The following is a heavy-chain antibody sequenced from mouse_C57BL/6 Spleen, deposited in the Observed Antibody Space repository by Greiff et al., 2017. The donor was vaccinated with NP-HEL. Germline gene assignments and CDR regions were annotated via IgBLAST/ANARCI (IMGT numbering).Heavy chain of an antibody. CDR2: IHTNSGST. D-gene: IGHD3-2*02. Sequence: VQLQQPGAELVKPGASVKLSCKASGYTFTSYWMHWVKQRPGQGLEWIGMIHTNSGSTNYNEKFKSKATLTVDKSSSTAYMQLISLTSEDSAVYDCARDRTAQVYYAMDYWGQGTSVTVSS. CDR3: ARDRTAQVYYAMDY. J-gene: IGHJ4*01. V-gene: IGHV1-64*01. CDR1: GYTFTSYW.